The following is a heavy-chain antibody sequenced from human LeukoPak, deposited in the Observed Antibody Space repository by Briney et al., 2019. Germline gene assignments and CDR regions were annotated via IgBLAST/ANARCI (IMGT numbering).Heavy chain of an antibody. J-gene: IGHJ4*02. Sequence: PGGSQRLSCAASGFTFSRFWMTWVRQAPGKGLEWVANINGDGSKKTYVDSVKGRFTISRDNAKNSLYLQMSSLRADDTAVYYCATAPAAADSCWGQGTLVAVSS. CDR3: ATAPAAADSC. V-gene: IGHV3-7*01. CDR2: INGDGSKK. D-gene: IGHD6-13*01. CDR1: GFTFSRFW.